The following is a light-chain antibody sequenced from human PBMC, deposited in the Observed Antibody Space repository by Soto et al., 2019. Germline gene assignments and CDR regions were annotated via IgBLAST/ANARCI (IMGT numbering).Light chain of an antibody. V-gene: IGKV1-39*01. CDR3: QQAYSSPWT. Sequence: DIQMTQSPSSLSASVGDRFTITCRASQSISSNLNWYQQKPGKAPELLIYGASTLQSGVPSRFSGSGSGTAFTLTISSLQIEDFATYFCQQAYSSPWTFGQGTRVEIK. CDR1: QSISSN. J-gene: IGKJ1*01. CDR2: GAS.